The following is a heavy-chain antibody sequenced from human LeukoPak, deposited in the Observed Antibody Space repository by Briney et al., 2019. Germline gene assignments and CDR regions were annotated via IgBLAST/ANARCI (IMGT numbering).Heavy chain of an antibody. Sequence: LETLSLTCALYGGSFSGYYWSWIRQPPGKGLEWIGEINHSGSTNYNPSLKSRVTISVDTSKNQFSLRLSSLTAADTALYYCARDRKYYYHMYVWGKGTTVTVSS. V-gene: IGHV4-34*01. D-gene: IGHD1-14*01. CDR2: INHSGST. CDR1: GGSFSGYY. CDR3: ARDRKYYYHMYV. J-gene: IGHJ6*03.